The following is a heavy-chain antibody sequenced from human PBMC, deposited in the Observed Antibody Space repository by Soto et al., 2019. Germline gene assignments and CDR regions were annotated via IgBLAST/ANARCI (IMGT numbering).Heavy chain of an antibody. D-gene: IGHD1-26*01. Sequence: QVQLQESGPGLVKPSQTLSLPCTVSGGSISSGGYYWSWIRQHPGKVLEWIGYIYYSGSTYYNPSLKSRVTISVDTSNNQFSLKLSSVTAADTAVYYCARLSGSYFRDYYGMDVWGQGTTVTVSS. CDR1: GGSISSGGYY. CDR2: IYYSGST. CDR3: ARLSGSYFRDYYGMDV. J-gene: IGHJ6*02. V-gene: IGHV4-31*03.